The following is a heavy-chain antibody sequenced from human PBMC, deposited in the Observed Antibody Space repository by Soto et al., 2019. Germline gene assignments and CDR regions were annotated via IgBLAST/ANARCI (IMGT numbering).Heavy chain of an antibody. Sequence: ASVKVSCKASGYTFTNYGVSWVRQAPGQGLEWMGWISAYKGNTYYIQKLQGRVTMTTDTSTSTAYMELRGLRPDDTAVYYCARGHYDYNCGTYGSRTHNFDIWGQGTMVTVSS. CDR1: GYTFTNYG. J-gene: IGHJ3*02. V-gene: IGHV1-18*01. CDR2: ISAYKGNT. D-gene: IGHD3-16*01. CDR3: ARGHYDYNCGTYGSRTHNFDI.